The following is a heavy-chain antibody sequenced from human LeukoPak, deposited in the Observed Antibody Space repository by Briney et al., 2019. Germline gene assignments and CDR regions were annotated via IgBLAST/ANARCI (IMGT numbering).Heavy chain of an antibody. J-gene: IGHJ4*02. D-gene: IGHD3-10*01. CDR3: ARHGRVRGVFDY. Sequence: PSETLSLTCTVSGGSISSYYWSWIRQPPGKGLEWIGYIYYSGSTNYDPSLNSRVTISVDTSRNQFSLKLSSVTAADTAVYYCARHGRVRGVFDYWGQGTLVTVSS. V-gene: IGHV4-59*08. CDR2: IYYSGST. CDR1: GGSISSYY.